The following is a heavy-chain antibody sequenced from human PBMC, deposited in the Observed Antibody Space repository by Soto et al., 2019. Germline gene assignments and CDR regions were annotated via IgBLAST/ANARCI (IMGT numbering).Heavy chain of an antibody. CDR3: AIALHSTCETPGHR. CDR1: GFTFSNYA. D-gene: IGHD2-2*01. CDR2: IGGST. Sequence: EVQLLESGGGLVQPGGSLRLSCAASGFTFSNYAMNWVRQAPGKGLEWVSTIGGSTYYADSVKGRFSISRDNPKSTLYLKKNSLSAEGAAVYYGAIALHSTCETPGHRRGEGPRLTVSS. V-gene: IGHV3-23*01. J-gene: IGHJ4*02.